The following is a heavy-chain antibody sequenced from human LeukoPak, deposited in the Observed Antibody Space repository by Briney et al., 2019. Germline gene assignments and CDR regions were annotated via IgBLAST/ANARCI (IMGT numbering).Heavy chain of an antibody. V-gene: IGHV1-18*01. CDR2: ISAYNGNI. CDR1: GYTFTSYG. CDR3: ARVTPIAAAGTRMDV. Sequence: ASVKVSCKASGYTFTSYGISWVRQAPGQGLEWMGWISAYNGNINYAQKLQGRVTMTTDTSTSTAYMELRSLRSDDTAVYYCARVTPIAAAGTRMDVWGQGTTVTVSS. J-gene: IGHJ6*02. D-gene: IGHD6-13*01.